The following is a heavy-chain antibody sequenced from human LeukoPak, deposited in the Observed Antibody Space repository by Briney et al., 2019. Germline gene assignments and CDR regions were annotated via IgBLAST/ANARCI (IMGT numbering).Heavy chain of an antibody. CDR3: AKDENRWLAPPAFDI. D-gene: IGHD5-24*01. V-gene: IGHV3-9*03. J-gene: IGHJ3*02. CDR2: IDWNGFNR. Sequence: GGSLRLSCVASGFTFDGFTMHWVRLAPGKGLEWVSGIDWNGFNRDYADSVKGRFTISRDNAKNSLYVQMNSLSSEDMALYFCAKDENRWLAPPAFDIWGHGTMVTVSS. CDR1: GFTFDGFT.